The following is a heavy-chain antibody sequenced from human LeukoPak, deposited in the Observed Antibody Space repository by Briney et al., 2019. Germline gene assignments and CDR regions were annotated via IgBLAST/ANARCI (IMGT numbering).Heavy chain of an antibody. Sequence: GASVTVSCKASGYTFTDYYMHWVRQAPGQGLEWMGWINPNGGGTNYAQKFQGRVTMTRDTSFSTGYMELSSLRSDDTAVYYCARRYHYDNSAYYYGFNHWGQGTLVTVSS. CDR1: GYTFTDYY. CDR3: ARRYHYDNSAYYYGFNH. CDR2: INPNGGGT. J-gene: IGHJ4*02. V-gene: IGHV1-2*02. D-gene: IGHD3-22*01.